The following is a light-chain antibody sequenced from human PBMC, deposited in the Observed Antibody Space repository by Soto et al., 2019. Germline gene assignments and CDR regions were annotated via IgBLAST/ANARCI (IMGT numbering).Light chain of an antibody. CDR1: SSDVGGSNY. J-gene: IGLJ1*01. CDR3: VSLTSIRPVEV. CDR2: EVN. Sequence: QSALTQPASVSGSPGQTTTISCTGTSSDVGGSNYVSWYQHHPGKAPKLLIYEVNHRPSGVSDRFSGSKSGNTASLPISGLHVEDEADYYCVSLTSIRPVEVFGTGTKVTVL. V-gene: IGLV2-14*01.